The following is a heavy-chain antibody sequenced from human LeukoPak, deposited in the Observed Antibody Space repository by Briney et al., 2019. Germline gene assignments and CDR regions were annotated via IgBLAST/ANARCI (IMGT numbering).Heavy chain of an antibody. V-gene: IGHV3-7*01. J-gene: IGHJ4*02. Sequence: GGSLRLSCAASGFTFSSYAMSWVRQAPGRGLEWVANINEDGSEKYYVDSVKGRFTISRDNGKNSLYLQINSLRAEDTAVFYCARGGYYSAWAEDYWGQGTLVTVSS. CDR2: INEDGSEK. D-gene: IGHD3-22*01. CDR3: ARGGYYSAWAEDY. CDR1: GFTFSSYA.